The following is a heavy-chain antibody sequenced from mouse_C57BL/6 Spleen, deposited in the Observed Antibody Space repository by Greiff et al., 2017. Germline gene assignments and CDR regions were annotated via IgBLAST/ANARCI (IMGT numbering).Heavy chain of an antibody. CDR1: GFTFSDYG. CDR2: ISSGSSTI. D-gene: IGHD4-1*02. V-gene: IGHV5-17*01. CDR3: ARGPTGRYAMDY. J-gene: IGHJ4*01. Sequence: EVKLQESGGGLVKPGGSLKLSCAASGFTFSDYGMHWVRQAPEKGLEWVAYISSGSSTIYYADTVKGRFTISRDNAKNTLFLQMTSLRSEDTAMYYCARGPTGRYAMDYWGQGTSVTVSS.